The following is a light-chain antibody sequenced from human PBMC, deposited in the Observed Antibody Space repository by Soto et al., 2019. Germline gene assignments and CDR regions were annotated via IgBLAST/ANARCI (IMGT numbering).Light chain of an antibody. CDR1: SSDVGGYNY. Sequence: QSALTQPASVSGSPGQSITISCTGTSSDVGGYNYVSWYQQHPGKAPKLMIYDVSNRPSGVSNRFSGSKSGNTASLTISGLQAEDEADYYCSSYTSSSTLDWVFGGVTKVTVL. J-gene: IGLJ3*02. CDR3: SSYTSSSTLDWV. V-gene: IGLV2-14*01. CDR2: DVS.